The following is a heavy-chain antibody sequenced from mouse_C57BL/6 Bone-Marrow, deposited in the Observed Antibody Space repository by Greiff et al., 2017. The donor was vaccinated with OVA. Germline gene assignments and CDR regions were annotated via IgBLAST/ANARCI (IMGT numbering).Heavy chain of an antibody. D-gene: IGHD2-5*01. V-gene: IGHV2-2*01. J-gene: IGHJ4*01. CDR2: IWSGGST. Sequence: VHLVESGPGLVQPSQSLSITCTVSGFSLTSYGVHWVRQSPGKGLEWLGVIWSGGSTDYNAAFISRLSISKDNSKSQVFFKMNSLQADDTAIYYCASYYSNFYYAMDYWGQGTSVTVSS. CDR1: GFSLTSYG. CDR3: ASYYSNFYYAMDY.